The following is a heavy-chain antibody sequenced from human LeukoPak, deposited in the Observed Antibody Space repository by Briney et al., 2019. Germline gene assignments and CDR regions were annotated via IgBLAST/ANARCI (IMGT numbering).Heavy chain of an antibody. Sequence: GGSLRLSCAVSGLNFRASAIQWVRQASGKGRVGVGRVRSTSHNYASAYATSLKGRISISRDESKSTAYLQMDSLKSDDTAVYYCRVIFRDNEDDWGQGTLVTVSS. CDR1: GLNFRASA. J-gene: IGHJ4*01. D-gene: IGHD3-3*02. CDR3: RVIFRDNEDD. CDR2: VRSTSHNYAS. V-gene: IGHV3-73*01.